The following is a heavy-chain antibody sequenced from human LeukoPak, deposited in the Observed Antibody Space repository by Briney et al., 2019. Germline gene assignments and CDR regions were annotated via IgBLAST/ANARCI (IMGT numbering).Heavy chain of an antibody. Sequence: GGFLRLSCAASGFTFSGSAMHWVRQASGKGLEWVGRIRSKANSYATAYAASVKGRFTISRDDSKNTAYLQMNSLKTEDTAVYYCTRPDQEADHYDSSGYYSNWGQGTLVTVSS. D-gene: IGHD3-22*01. CDR3: TRPDQEADHYDSSGYYSN. J-gene: IGHJ4*02. CDR2: IRSKANSYAT. CDR1: GFTFSGSA. V-gene: IGHV3-73*01.